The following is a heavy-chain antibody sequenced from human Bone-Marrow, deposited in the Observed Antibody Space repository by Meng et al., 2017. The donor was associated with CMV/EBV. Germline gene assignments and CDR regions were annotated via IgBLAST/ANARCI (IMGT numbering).Heavy chain of an antibody. J-gene: IGHJ6*02. CDR2: IYSGGST. V-gene: IGHV3-53*01. D-gene: IGHD3-16*01. CDR1: GFTFSNYN. CDR3: ASLREGGMDYYGMDV. Sequence: GESLKISCVASGFTFSNYNMNWVRQAPGKGLEWVSVIYSGGSTYYADSVKGRFTIARDNSKNTLYLQMNSLRAEDTAVYYCASLREGGMDYYGMDVWGQGTTVTVSS.